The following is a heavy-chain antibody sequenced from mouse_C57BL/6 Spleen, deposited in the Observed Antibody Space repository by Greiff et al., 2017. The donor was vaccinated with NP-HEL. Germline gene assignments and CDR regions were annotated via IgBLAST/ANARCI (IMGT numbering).Heavy chain of an antibody. V-gene: IGHV1-53*01. CDR2: INPSNGGT. Sequence: QVQLQQSGTELVKPGASVKLSCKASGYTFTSYWMHWVKQRPGQGLEWIGNINPSNGGTNYNEKFKSKATLTVDKSSSTAYMQLSSLTSEDSAVYYCAREPTGTKWYFDVWGTGTTVTVSS. D-gene: IGHD4-1*02. CDR3: AREPTGTKWYFDV. CDR1: GYTFTSYW. J-gene: IGHJ1*03.